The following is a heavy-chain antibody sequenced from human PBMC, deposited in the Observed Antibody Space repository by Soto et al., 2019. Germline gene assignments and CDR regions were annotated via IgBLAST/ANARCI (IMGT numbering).Heavy chain of an antibody. Sequence: QVQLVDSGGGVVQPGRSLRLSCAASGFTFSSYGMHWVRQAPGKGLEWVAVIWYDGSNKYYADSVKGRFTISRDNSKNTLYLQMNSLRAEDTAVYYCGRDPFLYSSSAYYFDYWGQGTLVTVSS. D-gene: IGHD6-13*01. V-gene: IGHV3-33*01. CDR2: IWYDGSNK. CDR3: GRDPFLYSSSAYYFDY. J-gene: IGHJ4*02. CDR1: GFTFSSYG.